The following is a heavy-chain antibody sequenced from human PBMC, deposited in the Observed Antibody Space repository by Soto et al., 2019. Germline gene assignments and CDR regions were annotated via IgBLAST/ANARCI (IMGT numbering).Heavy chain of an antibody. J-gene: IGHJ6*02. CDR2: IYSGGST. Sequence: PGGSLRLSCAASGFTVSSNYMSWVRQAPGKGLEWVSVIYSGGSTYYADSVKGRFTISRDNSKNTLYLQMNSLRAEDTAVYYCARFFVVPAVMSLDRYYYGMDVWGQGTTVTVSS. V-gene: IGHV3-66*01. D-gene: IGHD2-2*01. CDR1: GFTVSSNY. CDR3: ARFFVVPAVMSLDRYYYGMDV.